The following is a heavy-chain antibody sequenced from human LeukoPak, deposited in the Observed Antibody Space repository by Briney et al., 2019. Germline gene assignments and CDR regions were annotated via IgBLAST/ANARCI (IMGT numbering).Heavy chain of an antibody. CDR2: IYSAGTT. V-gene: IGHV3-53*05. D-gene: IGHD2-2*01. CDR3: ARERRAVVDYHYYYMDV. CDR1: GGSFSGYY. Sequence: ETLSLTCAVYGGSFSGYYWSWTRQPPGKGLEWVSFIYSAGTTYYADSVKGRFTISRDNSKNTIYLQMNSLRTEDTAVYYCARERRAVVDYHYYYMDVWGKGTTVTVSS. J-gene: IGHJ6*03.